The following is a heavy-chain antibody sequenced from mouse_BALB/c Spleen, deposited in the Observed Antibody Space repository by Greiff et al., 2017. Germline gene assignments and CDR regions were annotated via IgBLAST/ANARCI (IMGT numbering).Heavy chain of an antibody. V-gene: IGHV1-7*01. CDR2: INPSTGYT. CDR1: GYTFTSYW. Sequence: QVQLQQSGAELAKPGASVKMSCKASGYTFTSYWMHWVKQRPGQGLEWIGYINPSTGYTEYNQKFKDKATLTADKSSSTAYMQLSSLTSEDSAVYYCARLGGNYPFYAMDYWGQGTSVTVSS. D-gene: IGHD2-1*01. J-gene: IGHJ4*01. CDR3: ARLGGNYPFYAMDY.